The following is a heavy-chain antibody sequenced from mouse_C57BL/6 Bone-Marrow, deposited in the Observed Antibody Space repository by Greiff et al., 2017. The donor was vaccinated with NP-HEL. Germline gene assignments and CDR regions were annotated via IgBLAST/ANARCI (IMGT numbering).Heavy chain of an antibody. V-gene: IGHV1-59*01. J-gene: IGHJ4*01. D-gene: IGHD1-1*01. Sequence: QVQLKQPGAELVRPGTSVKLSCKASGYTFTSYWMHWVKQRPGQGLEWIGVIDPSDSYTNYNQKFKGKATLTVDTSSSTAYMQLSSLTSEDSAVYYCARDYCSSYGYAMDYWGQGTSVTVSA. CDR2: IDPSDSYT. CDR1: GYTFTSYW. CDR3: ARDYCSSYGYAMDY.